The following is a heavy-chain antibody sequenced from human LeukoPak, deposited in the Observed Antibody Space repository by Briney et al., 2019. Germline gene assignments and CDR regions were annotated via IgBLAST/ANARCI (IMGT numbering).Heavy chain of an antibody. CDR3: ARGSRYFDY. J-gene: IGHJ4*02. Sequence: SETLSLTCTISHGSISPYYWSWIRQSPGKRLDWIGYIFYNGSTNYNPFLKSRVTISLDTSRNRVTLKLSSVTATDTAVYYCARGSRYFDYWGQGTLVTVSS. CDR1: HGSISPYY. V-gene: IGHV4-59*08. CDR2: IFYNGST.